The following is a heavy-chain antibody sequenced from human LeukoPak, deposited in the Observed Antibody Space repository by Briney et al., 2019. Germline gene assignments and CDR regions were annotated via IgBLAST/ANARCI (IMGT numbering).Heavy chain of an antibody. CDR3: ARGAGGCFDY. D-gene: IGHD3-10*01. J-gene: IGHJ4*02. CDR2: IWHDGSNK. V-gene: IGHV3-33*01. CDR1: GFTFSSSG. Sequence: GGSLRLSCAASGFTFSSSGMHWVRQAPGKGLEGVAVIWHDGSNKNYADSVKGRFTISRDNSKNMLYLQMNILRAEDTAVYYCARGAGGCFDYWGQGTLVTVSS.